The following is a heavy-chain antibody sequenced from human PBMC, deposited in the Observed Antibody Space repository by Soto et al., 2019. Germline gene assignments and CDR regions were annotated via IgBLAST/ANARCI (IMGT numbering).Heavy chain of an antibody. J-gene: IGHJ4*02. CDR2: IDPSDSYT. V-gene: IGHV5-10-1*01. D-gene: IGHD2-2*01. CDR1: GYSFTSYW. CDR3: AVGSSSSTRGNYFDY. Sequence: GESLKISCKGSGYSFTSYWISWGRQMPGKGLEWMGRIDPSDSYTNYSPSFQGHVTISADKSISTTYLQWSSLKASDTAMYYCAVGSSSSTRGNYFDYWGQGTLVTVSS.